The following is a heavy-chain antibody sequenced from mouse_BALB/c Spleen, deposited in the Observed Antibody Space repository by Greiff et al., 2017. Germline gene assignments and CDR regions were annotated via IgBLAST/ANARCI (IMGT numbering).Heavy chain of an antibody. Sequence: EVQLVESGGGLVQPGGSLKLSCAASGFTFSSYGMSWVRQTPDKRLELVATINSNGGSTYYPDSVKGRFTISRDNAKNTLYLQMSSLKSEDTAMYYCARDRGTDWYFDVWGAGTTVTVSS. D-gene: IGHD2-14*01. CDR2: INSNGGST. J-gene: IGHJ1*01. CDR1: GFTFSSYG. V-gene: IGHV5-6-3*01. CDR3: ARDRGTDWYFDV.